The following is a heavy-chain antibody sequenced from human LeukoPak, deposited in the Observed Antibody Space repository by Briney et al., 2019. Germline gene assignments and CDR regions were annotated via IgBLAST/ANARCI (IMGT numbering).Heavy chain of an antibody. V-gene: IGHV1-2*04. D-gene: IGHD5-12*01. CDR2: INPNSGGT. J-gene: IGHJ4*02. CDR3: ARFASVAHFDN. Sequence: ASVKVSCKASGYTFNAYYIQWVRQAPGQGLEWMGWINPNSGGTNYAQKFQGWVTMTTDTSTSTAYMELRRLRSDDTAVYYCARFASVAHFDNWGQGTLVTVSS. CDR1: GYTFNAYY.